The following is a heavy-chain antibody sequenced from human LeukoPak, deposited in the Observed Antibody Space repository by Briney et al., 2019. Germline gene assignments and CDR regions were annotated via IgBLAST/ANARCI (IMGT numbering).Heavy chain of an antibody. J-gene: IGHJ4*02. CDR3: ARGTMIVVAAFDY. CDR1: GGSISSGDYY. Sequence: SQTLSLTCTVSGGSISSGDYYWSWIRQPPGKGLEWIGYIYYSGSTYYNPSLKSRVTISVDTSKNQFSLKLSSVIAADTAVYYCARGTMIVVAAFDYWGQGTLVTVSS. CDR2: IYYSGST. D-gene: IGHD3-22*01. V-gene: IGHV4-30-4*08.